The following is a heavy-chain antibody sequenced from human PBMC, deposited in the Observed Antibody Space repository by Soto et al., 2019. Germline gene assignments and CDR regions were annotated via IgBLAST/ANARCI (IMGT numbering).Heavy chain of an antibody. CDR2: IIPILGIA. D-gene: IGHD6-13*01. J-gene: IGHJ5*02. CDR3: ARDRIAAAGHNWFDP. Sequence: QVQLVQSGAEVKKPGSWVKVSCKASGGTFSSYTISWVRQAPGQGLEWMGRIIPILGIAKYAQKFQGRVTITADKSTSTAYMELSSLRSEDTAVYYCARDRIAAAGHNWFDPWGQGTLVTVSS. V-gene: IGHV1-69*08. CDR1: GGTFSSYT.